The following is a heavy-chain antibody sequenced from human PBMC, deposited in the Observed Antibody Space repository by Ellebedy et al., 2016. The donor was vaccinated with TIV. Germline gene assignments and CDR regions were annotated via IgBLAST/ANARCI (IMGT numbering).Heavy chain of an antibody. V-gene: IGHV1-2*02. J-gene: IGHJ4*02. Sequence: ASVKVSCKASGYTFTNYYMHWVRQAPGQGLEWMGWINPNSGGTNYAQKFQGRVTMTRDTSISTAYMELSRLRSDDTAVYYCARVAGANWNYARYLGYWGQGTLVTVSS. CDR1: GYTFTNYY. CDR3: ARVAGANWNYARYLGY. D-gene: IGHD1-7*01. CDR2: INPNSGGT.